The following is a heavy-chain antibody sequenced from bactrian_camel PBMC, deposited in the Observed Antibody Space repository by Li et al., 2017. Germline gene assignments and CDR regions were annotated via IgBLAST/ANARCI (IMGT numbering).Heavy chain of an antibody. V-gene: IGHV3S55*01. J-gene: IGHJ4*01. CDR1: ADSD. CDR3: ALTMCVSADYVPLSQNSFSN. Sequence: HVQLVESGRGSVHVGGSQILSCDFADSDMGWYRQVRIGECELVAFRSSNGLIYYGASVKGRFTISQDDAKTTHYLQMNNLKPEDTAMYYCALTMCVSADYVPLSQNSFSNWGKGTQVTVS. D-gene: IGHD1*01. CDR2: RSSNGLI.